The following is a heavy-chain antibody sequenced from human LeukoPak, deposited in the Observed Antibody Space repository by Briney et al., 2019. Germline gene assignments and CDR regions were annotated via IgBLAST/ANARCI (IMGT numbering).Heavy chain of an antibody. V-gene: IGHV3-23*01. CDR2: ISGSGGSK. CDR3: ANGGDSRTGYFDY. Sequence: SAISGSGGSKYYADSVKGRFTISRDNSKNTLYLQMNSLRAEDTAVYYCANGGDSRTGYFDYWGQGTLVTVSS. J-gene: IGHJ4*02. D-gene: IGHD4-17*01.